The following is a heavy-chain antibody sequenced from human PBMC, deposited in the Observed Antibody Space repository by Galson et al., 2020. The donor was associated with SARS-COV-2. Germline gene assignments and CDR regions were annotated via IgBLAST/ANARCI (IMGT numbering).Heavy chain of an antibody. J-gene: IGHJ4*01. CDR1: GGSVSSYGYH. D-gene: IGHD1-1*01. Sequence: ETSETLSLTCTVSGGSVSSYGYHWGWIRQHPGKGLEWIGYIFYNGNTAYNPSLKSRVSIALDTSKNHFSLKLSSVTAADTAVYYCTKDWNGPGYNWGQGTLVTVSS. CDR3: TKDWNGPGYN. CDR2: IFYNGNT. V-gene: IGHV4-31*03.